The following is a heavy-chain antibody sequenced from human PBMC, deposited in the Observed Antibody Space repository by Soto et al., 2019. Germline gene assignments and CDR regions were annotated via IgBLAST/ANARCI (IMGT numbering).Heavy chain of an antibody. CDR2: VYYSGST. Sequence: ETLSLTCTVSGGSMSNYYWSWIRQPPGKGLEWIGYVYYSGSTHDNPSLNSRVTISIDTSKNQFSLKLNSVTAADTAVYYCARLWGSSSGGFDYWGQGTLVTVSS. V-gene: IGHV4-59*01. J-gene: IGHJ4*02. D-gene: IGHD3-16*01. CDR1: GGSMSNYY. CDR3: ARLWGSSSGGFDY.